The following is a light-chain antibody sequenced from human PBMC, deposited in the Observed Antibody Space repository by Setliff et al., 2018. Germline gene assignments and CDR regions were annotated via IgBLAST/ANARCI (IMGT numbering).Light chain of an antibody. J-gene: IGLJ1*01. CDR1: SSDVGGYNY. V-gene: IGLV2-8*01. CDR2: EVS. Sequence: QSALAQPPSASGSPGQSVAISCTGISSDVGGYNYVSWYQQHPGKAPKLMIYEVSKRPSGVPDRFSGSKSGNTASLTVSGLQAEDEADYYCSSYAASYNPYVFGTGTKVTVL. CDR3: SSYAASYNPYV.